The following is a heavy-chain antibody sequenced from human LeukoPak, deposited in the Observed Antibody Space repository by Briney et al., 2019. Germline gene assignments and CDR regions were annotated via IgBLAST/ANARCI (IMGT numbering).Heavy chain of an antibody. D-gene: IGHD3-3*01. J-gene: IGHJ3*02. V-gene: IGHV3-23*01. CDR1: GFIFKNYA. CDR3: AKADATIGGAFDI. CDR2: ISGTSDTT. Sequence: GGSLRLSCAASGFIFKNYAMSGVRQAPGKGLEWVSIISGTSDTTRYGDSVRGRFTTSRDNPRNTLYLQMNSLRVDDTAVYYCAKADATIGGAFDIWGQGTMVTVSS.